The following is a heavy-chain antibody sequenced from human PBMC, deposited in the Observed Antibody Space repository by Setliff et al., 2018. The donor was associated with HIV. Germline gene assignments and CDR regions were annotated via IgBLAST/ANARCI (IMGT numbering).Heavy chain of an antibody. CDR1: GGSISSGSYY. D-gene: IGHD6-19*01. J-gene: IGHJ5*02. CDR3: ARGRTQWPNYNYFDP. V-gene: IGHV4-61*09. CDR2: ISTSGNT. Sequence: PSETLSLTCTVSGGSISSGSYYWSWIRQPAGMRLEWIGHISTSGNTNYNPSLKSRVTISVDTSKSQFSLKLSSLTAADTAVYYCARGRTQWPNYNYFDPWGLGTLVTVSS.